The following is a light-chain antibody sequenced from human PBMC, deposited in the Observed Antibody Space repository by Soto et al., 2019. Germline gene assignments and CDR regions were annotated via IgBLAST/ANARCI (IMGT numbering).Light chain of an antibody. CDR3: QQDGSSTIT. V-gene: IGKV3-20*01. CDR1: QSVGSIY. J-gene: IGKJ5*01. CDR2: GAS. Sequence: EIVLPKSPGTLSLSPGERATLSCRASQSVGSIYLAWYQQRPGQAPRLLISGASNRATGIPVRFSGSGSGTDFTLTISGLGPEDFAVYYCQQDGSSTITFGQGTRLEVK.